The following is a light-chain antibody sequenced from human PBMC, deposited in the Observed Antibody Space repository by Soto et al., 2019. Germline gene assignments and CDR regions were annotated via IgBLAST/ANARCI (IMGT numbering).Light chain of an antibody. CDR2: EVS. Sequence: QSALTQPASVSGSPGQSITISCTGTSSDIGNYDFVSWYQQVPGTAPKAMIYEVSSRPSGVSNRFSGSKSGNTASLTISGLQAEDEAYYYCSSYAGSNNFVVFGGGTKLTVL. J-gene: IGLJ2*01. CDR3: SSYAGSNNFVV. CDR1: SSDIGNYDF. V-gene: IGLV2-14*01.